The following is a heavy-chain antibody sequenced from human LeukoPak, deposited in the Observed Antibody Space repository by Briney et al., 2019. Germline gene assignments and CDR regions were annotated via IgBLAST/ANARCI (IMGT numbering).Heavy chain of an antibody. J-gene: IGHJ4*02. CDR3: ARVQGGCVDH. CDR2: IYYSGST. D-gene: IGHD1-1*01. CDR1: GGSISPYY. V-gene: IGHV4-30-4*08. Sequence: PSETLSLTCTVSGGSISPYYWHWIRQPPGKGLEWIGYIYYSGSTYYNPSLKSRVTISVDTSMNQFFLKLSSVTAADTAVYYCARVQGGCVDHWGQGTLVTVSS.